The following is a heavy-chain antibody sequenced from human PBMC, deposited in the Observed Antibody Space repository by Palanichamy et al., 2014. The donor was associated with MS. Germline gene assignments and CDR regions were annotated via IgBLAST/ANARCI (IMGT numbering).Heavy chain of an antibody. J-gene: IGHJ4*02. CDR3: ARHYCSGGGCPFMAPEF. Sequence: QVQLQESGPGLVKPSPDPCPSPCTVSGGSISSGDYYWSWIRQPPGKGLEWIGYIYYSGSTYYSPSLKSRVTISLDTSKNQFSLKLSSVTAADTAVYYCARHYCSGGGCPFMAPEFWGQGTLVTVSS. CDR2: IYYSGST. V-gene: IGHV4-30-4*01. D-gene: IGHD2-15*01. CDR1: GGSISSGDYY.